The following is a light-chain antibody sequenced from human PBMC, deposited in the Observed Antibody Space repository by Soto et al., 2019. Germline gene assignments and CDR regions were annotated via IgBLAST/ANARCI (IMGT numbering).Light chain of an antibody. CDR3: QQYYSFPRT. CDR2: AAS. V-gene: IGKV1D-8*01. Sequence: VIWMTQSPSLLSASTGDRVTISCRMSQGISIYLAWYQQKPGKAPELLIYAASNLQSGVPSRFSGSGSGTDFTLTIRCLQSEDFATYYFQQYYSFPRTFGQGTQVEIK. J-gene: IGKJ1*01. CDR1: QGISIY.